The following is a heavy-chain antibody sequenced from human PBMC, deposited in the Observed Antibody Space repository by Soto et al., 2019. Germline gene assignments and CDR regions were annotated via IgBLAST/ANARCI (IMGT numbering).Heavy chain of an antibody. V-gene: IGHV3-23*01. CDR1: GGTSSSYG. Sequence: VGPLRLSWAAAGGTSSSYGMSWVRQTPGKGLEWVSAISGSGGSTYYADSVKGRFTISRDNSKNTLYLQMNSLRAEDTAVYYYAKGPYSSGWYCDYWGQGTLVTVSS. CDR2: ISGSGGST. CDR3: AKGPYSSGWYCDY. J-gene: IGHJ4*02. D-gene: IGHD6-19*01.